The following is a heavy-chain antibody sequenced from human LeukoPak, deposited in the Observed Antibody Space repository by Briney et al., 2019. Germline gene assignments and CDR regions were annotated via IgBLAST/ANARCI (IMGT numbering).Heavy chain of an antibody. J-gene: IGHJ4*02. CDR1: GFTVSSNY. Sequence: GGSLRLSCAASGFTVSSNYMSWVRQAPGKGLEWVSVIYSGGSTYYADSVKGRFTISRDNSKKTLYLQMNSLRAEDTAVYYCASSYSSGWWPVFDYWGQGTLVTVSS. CDR2: IYSGGST. CDR3: ASSYSSGWWPVFDY. D-gene: IGHD6-19*01. V-gene: IGHV3-53*01.